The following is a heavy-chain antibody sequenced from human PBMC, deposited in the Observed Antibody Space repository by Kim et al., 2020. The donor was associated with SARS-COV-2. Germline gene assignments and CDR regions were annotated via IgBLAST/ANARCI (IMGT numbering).Heavy chain of an antibody. J-gene: IGHJ5*02. CDR2: ISSSGSTI. CDR1: GFTFSDCY. V-gene: IGHV3-11*01. Sequence: GGSLRLSCAASGFTFSDCYMSWIRQAPGKGLEWVSYISSSGSTIYYADSVKGRFTISRDNAKNSLYLQMNSLRAEDTAVYYCARDPIRSYGGNSRVLDPWGQGTLVTVSS. CDR3: ARDPIRSYGGNSRVLDP. D-gene: IGHD1-26*01.